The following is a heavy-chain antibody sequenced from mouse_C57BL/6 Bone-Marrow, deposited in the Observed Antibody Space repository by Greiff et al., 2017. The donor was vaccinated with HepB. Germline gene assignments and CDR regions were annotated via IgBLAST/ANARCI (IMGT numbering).Heavy chain of an antibody. CDR3: ARPYDYGYYYAMDY. D-gene: IGHD2-4*01. J-gene: IGHJ4*01. CDR2: ISNGGGST. CDR1: GFTFSDYY. Sequence: EVQVVESGGGLVQPGGSLKLSCAASGFTFSDYYMYWVRQTPEKRLEWVAYISNGGGSTYYPDTVKGRFTISRDNAKNTLYLQMSRLKSEDTAMYYCARPYDYGYYYAMDYWGQGTSVTVSS. V-gene: IGHV5-12*01.